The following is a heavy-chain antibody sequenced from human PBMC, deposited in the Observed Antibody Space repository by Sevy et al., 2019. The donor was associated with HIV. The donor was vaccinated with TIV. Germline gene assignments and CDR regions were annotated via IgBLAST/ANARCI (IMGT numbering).Heavy chain of an antibody. Sequence: ASVKVSCKASGGTFSSYAISWVRQAPGQGLEWMGGIIPIFGAANYAQNFQGRVTITADESTSTVYMELSSLRSEDTAMYYCAKALYGSGSYYNLGYWGQGTLVTVSS. J-gene: IGHJ4*02. CDR1: GGTFSSYA. V-gene: IGHV1-69*13. CDR3: AKALYGSGSYYNLGY. CDR2: IIPIFGAA. D-gene: IGHD3-10*01.